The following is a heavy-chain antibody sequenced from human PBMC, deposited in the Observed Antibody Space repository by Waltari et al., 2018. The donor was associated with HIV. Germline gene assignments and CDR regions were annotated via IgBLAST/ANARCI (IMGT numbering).Heavy chain of an antibody. J-gene: IGHJ6*02. D-gene: IGHD2-8*01. CDR2: VSAYDGNK. V-gene: IGHV1-18*04. CDR3: VRGGGTWLYDMYYYQGMDV. CDR1: GFTFTNYG. Sequence: VQLVQPGPEMKKIGASVKISCRASGFTFTNYGISWVRRAPGRGLEWMGGVSAYDGNKNEAKKFKERVTRTTEASTNTAYLELLSLRPDDTALYHCVRGGGTWLYDMYYYQGMDVWGQGTTVTVS.